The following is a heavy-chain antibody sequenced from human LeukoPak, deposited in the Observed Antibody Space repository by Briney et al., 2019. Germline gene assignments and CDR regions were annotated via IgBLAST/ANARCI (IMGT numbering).Heavy chain of an antibody. Sequence: SETLSLTCTVSGASISSYYWSWIRQPPGKGLEWIGYIDYSGSTNYNPSLKSRVIISVDTSKTQFSLKLSSVTAADTAVYYCASGLIYGDYVYWGQGTLVTVSS. D-gene: IGHD4-17*01. J-gene: IGHJ4*02. CDR1: GASISSYY. V-gene: IGHV4-59*01. CDR2: IDYSGST. CDR3: ASGLIYGDYVY.